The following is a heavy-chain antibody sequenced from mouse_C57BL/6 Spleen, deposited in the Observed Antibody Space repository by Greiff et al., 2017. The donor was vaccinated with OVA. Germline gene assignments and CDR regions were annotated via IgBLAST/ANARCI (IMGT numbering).Heavy chain of an antibody. D-gene: IGHD1-1*01. J-gene: IGHJ1*03. CDR2: INPNNGGT. V-gene: IGHV1-18*01. Sequence: VQLQQSGPELVKPGASVKIPCKASGYTFTDYNMDWVKQSHGKSLEWIGDINPNNGGTIYNQKFKGKATLTVDKSSSTAYMELRSLTSEDTAVYYCARYEYGSTGYIDVWGTGTTVTVSS. CDR3: ARYEYGSTGYIDV. CDR1: GYTFTDYN.